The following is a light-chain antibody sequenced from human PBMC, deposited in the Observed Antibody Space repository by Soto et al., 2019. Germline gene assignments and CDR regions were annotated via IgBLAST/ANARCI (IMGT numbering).Light chain of an antibody. CDR1: QSVSNRY. CDR3: QQYSSLPHT. J-gene: IGKJ2*01. CDR2: GIS. Sequence: ESVLTQSPGTLSLSPGERATLSCRASQSVSNRYFAWYQQKPGQAPRLLIYGISNRATGIPDRFSGSGYGTDVTLTISRLEPEDFVVYYCQQYSSLPHTFGQGTKLEVK. V-gene: IGKV3-20*01.